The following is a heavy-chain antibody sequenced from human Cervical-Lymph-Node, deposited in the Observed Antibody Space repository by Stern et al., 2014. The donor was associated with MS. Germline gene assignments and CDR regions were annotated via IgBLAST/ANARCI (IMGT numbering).Heavy chain of an antibody. CDR3: ARLSTAVDF. V-gene: IGHV4-59*08. J-gene: IGHJ4*02. Sequence: QLQLQESGPGLVKPSETLSLTCAVSGGSISSRYWGWIRQPPGKGLEWIGLISHSGDTQYNPSLKSRVTISLDTSKNQFSLKVPSGTAADTAVYYCARLSTAVDFWGQGTLVTVSS. CDR1: GGSISSRY. CDR2: ISHSGDT.